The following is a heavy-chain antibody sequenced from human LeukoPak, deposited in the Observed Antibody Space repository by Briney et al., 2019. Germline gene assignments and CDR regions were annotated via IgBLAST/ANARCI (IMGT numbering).Heavy chain of an antibody. J-gene: IGHJ4*02. CDR1: GYTLTELS. CDR3: ATGIWFGEPRSFDY. D-gene: IGHD3-10*01. CDR2: FDPEDGET. V-gene: IGHV1-24*01. Sequence: ASVKVSCKVSGYTLTELSMHWVRQAPAKGLEWMGGFDPEDGETIYAQKFQGRVTMTEDTSTDTAYMELSSLRSEDTAVYYCATGIWFGEPRSFDYWGQGTLVTVSS.